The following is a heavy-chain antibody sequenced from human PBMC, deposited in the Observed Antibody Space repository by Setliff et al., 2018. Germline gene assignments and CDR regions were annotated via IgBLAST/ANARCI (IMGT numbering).Heavy chain of an antibody. D-gene: IGHD1-26*01. CDR1: GYTFTSHY. V-gene: IGHV1-46*01. Sequence: ASVKVSCKASGYTFTSHYMHWVRQDPGQGLEWMGIIDPSGGSSTYAQKFQGRVTMTRDTSTSTVYMELSSLRSEDTAVYYCARSGNYSPNDYWGQGTLVTVSS. J-gene: IGHJ4*02. CDR2: IDPSGGSS. CDR3: ARSGNYSPNDY.